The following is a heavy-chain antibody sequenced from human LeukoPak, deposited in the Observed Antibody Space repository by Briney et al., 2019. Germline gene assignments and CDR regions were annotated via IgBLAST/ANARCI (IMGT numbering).Heavy chain of an antibody. Sequence: SETLSLTCTVSGGSISSYYWSWIRQPPGKGLEWIGEINHSGSTNYNPSLKSRVTISVDTSKNQFSLKLSSVTAADTAVYYCACFNTGSPIDYWGQGTLVTVSS. CDR3: ACFNTGSPIDY. J-gene: IGHJ4*02. D-gene: IGHD1-1*01. CDR2: INHSGST. CDR1: GGSISSYY. V-gene: IGHV4-34*01.